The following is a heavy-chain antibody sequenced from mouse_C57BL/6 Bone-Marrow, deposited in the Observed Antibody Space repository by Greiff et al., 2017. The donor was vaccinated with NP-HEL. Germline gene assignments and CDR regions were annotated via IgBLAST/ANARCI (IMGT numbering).Heavy chain of an antibody. CDR3: ARSVITPVVKYFDV. Sequence: QVQLQQSGPELVKPGASVKISCKASGYTFTDYYINWVKQRPGQGLEWIGWIFPGSGSTYYNEKFKGKATLTVDKSSSTAYMLLSSLTSEDSAVYFCARSVITPVVKYFDVWGTGTTVTVSS. V-gene: IGHV1-75*01. J-gene: IGHJ1*03. CDR1: GYTFTDYY. D-gene: IGHD1-1*01. CDR2: IFPGSGST.